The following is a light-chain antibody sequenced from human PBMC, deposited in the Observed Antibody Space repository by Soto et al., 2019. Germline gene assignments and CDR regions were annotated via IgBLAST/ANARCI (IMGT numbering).Light chain of an antibody. CDR3: QQYGSSVT. CDR1: QSVSSY. J-gene: IGKJ1*01. V-gene: IGKV3-11*01. Sequence: EIVLTQSPATLSLSPGERATLTCRASQSVSSYLAWYQQKPGQAPRLLIYDASNRATGTPARFSGSGFGTDFTLTISSLEPEDFAVYYCQQYGSSVTFGQGTKVDIK. CDR2: DAS.